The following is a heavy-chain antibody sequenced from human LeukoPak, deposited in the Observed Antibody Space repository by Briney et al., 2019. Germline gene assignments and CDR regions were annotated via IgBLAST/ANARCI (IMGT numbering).Heavy chain of an antibody. CDR1: GFTFSSYA. J-gene: IGHJ6*03. Sequence: GGSLRLSCAASGFTFSSYAMNWVRQAPGKGLEWVSSISSVSTYIYYADSVRGRFTISRDNARNSLYLQLNSLRAEDTAVYYCARDGELTIFGVVKGYYYMDVWGKGTTVTVSS. D-gene: IGHD3-3*01. CDR3: ARDGELTIFGVVKGYYYMDV. CDR2: ISSVSTYI. V-gene: IGHV3-21*01.